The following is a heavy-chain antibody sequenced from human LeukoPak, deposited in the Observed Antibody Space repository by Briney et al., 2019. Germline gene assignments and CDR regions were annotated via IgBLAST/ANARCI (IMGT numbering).Heavy chain of an antibody. CDR3: ARGYGPLGSAFDI. CDR2: IYYSRST. D-gene: IGHD5-18*01. V-gene: IGHV4-59*01. Sequence: SETLSLTCTVSGGSISSYYWSWIRQPPGKGLEWIGYIYYSRSTNYNPSLKSRVTISVDTSKNQFSLKLSSVTAADTAVYYCARGYGPLGSAFDIWGQGTMVTVSS. CDR1: GGSISSYY. J-gene: IGHJ3*02.